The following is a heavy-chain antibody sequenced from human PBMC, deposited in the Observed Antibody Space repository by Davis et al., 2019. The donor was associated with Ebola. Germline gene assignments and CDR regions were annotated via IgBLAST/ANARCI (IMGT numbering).Heavy chain of an antibody. CDR2: IIPMLGIA. CDR1: GGTFSSYT. CDR3: AKARDVATIGEYAMDV. Sequence: AASVKVSCKASGGTFSSYTISWVRLAPAQGLEWMGRIIPMLGIANYAQKFQGRVTITADISTTAYMELSSLRSEDTAVYYCAKARDVATIGEYAMDVWGQGTTVTVSS. J-gene: IGHJ6*02. V-gene: IGHV1-69*02. D-gene: IGHD5-24*01.